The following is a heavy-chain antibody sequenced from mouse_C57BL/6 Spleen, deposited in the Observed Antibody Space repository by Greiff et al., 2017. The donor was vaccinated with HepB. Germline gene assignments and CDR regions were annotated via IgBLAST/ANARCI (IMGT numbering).Heavy chain of an antibody. CDR2: ISDGGSYT. J-gene: IGHJ2*01. V-gene: IGHV5-4*01. CDR1: GFTFSSYA. D-gene: IGHD3-3*01. Sequence: DVQLVESGGGLVKPGGSLKLSCAASGFTFSSYAMSWVRQTPEKRLEWVATISDGGSYTYYPDNVKGRFTISRDNAKNNLYLQMSHLKSEDTAMYYCARERASYFDYWGQGTTLTVSS. CDR3: ARERASYFDY.